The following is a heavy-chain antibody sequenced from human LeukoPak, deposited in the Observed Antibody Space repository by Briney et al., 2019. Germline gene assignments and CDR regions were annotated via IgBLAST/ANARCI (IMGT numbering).Heavy chain of an antibody. CDR3: AKSKGSGGRENFDY. Sequence: GGSLRLSCAASGFTFDDYAMHWVRQAPGKGLEWVSGISWNSGSIGYADSVKGRFIISRDNAKNSLYLQMNSLRAEDTALYYCAKSKGSGGRENFDYWGQGTLVTVSS. CDR2: ISWNSGSI. CDR1: GFTFDDYA. D-gene: IGHD2-15*01. J-gene: IGHJ4*02. V-gene: IGHV3-9*01.